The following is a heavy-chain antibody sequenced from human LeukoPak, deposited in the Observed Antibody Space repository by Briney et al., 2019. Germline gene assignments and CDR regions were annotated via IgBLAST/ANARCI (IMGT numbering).Heavy chain of an antibody. V-gene: IGHV3-9*01. CDR3: AKDFGAAAGYGMDV. J-gene: IGHJ6*02. Sequence: GGSLRLSCAASGFTFSDYYMSWIRQAPGKGLEWVSGISWNSGSIGYADSVKGRFTISRDNAKNSLYLQMNSLRAEDTALYYCAKDFGAAAGYGMDVWGQGTTVTVSS. D-gene: IGHD6-13*01. CDR2: ISWNSGSI. CDR1: GFTFSDYY.